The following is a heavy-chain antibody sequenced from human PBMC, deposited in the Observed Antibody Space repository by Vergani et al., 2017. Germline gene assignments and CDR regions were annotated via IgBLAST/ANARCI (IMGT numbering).Heavy chain of an antibody. D-gene: IGHD2-21*01. Sequence: QVQLVQSGAEVKKPGASVKVSCKASGYTFTSYDINWVRQATGQGLEWMGWMNPNSGNTGYAQKFQGRVTMTRNTSISTAYMELSSLRSEDTAVYYCATSCYDDVDGGDCPRGAFDIWGQGTMVTVSS. V-gene: IGHV1-8*02. CDR3: ATSCYDDVDGGDCPRGAFDI. CDR1: GYTFTSYD. CDR2: MNPNSGNT. J-gene: IGHJ3*02.